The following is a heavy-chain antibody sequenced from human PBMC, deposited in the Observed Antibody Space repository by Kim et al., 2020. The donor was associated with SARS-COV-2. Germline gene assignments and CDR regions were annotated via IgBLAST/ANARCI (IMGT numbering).Heavy chain of an antibody. Sequence: SETLSLTCTVSGGSISSGGYYWSWIRQHPGKGLEWIGYISYSGSTYYNPSLQSRLTISVDTSKNQLSLKLSSVTAADTAVYYCAREEEYCSGGSCYSAFDPWGQGTLVTVSS. CDR1: GGSISSGGYY. D-gene: IGHD2-15*01. CDR2: ISYSGST. J-gene: IGHJ5*02. V-gene: IGHV4-31*03. CDR3: AREEEYCSGGSCYSAFDP.